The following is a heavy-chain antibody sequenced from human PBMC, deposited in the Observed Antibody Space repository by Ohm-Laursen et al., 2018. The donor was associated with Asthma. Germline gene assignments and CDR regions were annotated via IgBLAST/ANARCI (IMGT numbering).Heavy chain of an antibody. Sequence: SQTLSLTCTVSGGSISSGGYYWSWIRQHPGKGLEWIGYIYYSGSTYYNPSLKSRVTISVDTSKNQFSLKLSSVTAADTAVYYCARDLGSGIWNYVFVYWGQGTLVTVSS. V-gene: IGHV4-31*03. D-gene: IGHD1-7*01. CDR1: GGSISSGGYY. CDR3: ARDLGSGIWNYVFVY. J-gene: IGHJ4*02. CDR2: IYYSGST.